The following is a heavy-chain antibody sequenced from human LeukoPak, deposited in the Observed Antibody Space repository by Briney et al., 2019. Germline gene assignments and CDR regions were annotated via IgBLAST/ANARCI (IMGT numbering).Heavy chain of an antibody. CDR2: IKSKTDGGTT. V-gene: IGHV3-15*01. D-gene: IGHD2-2*01. Sequence: PGGSLRLPCAASGFTFSNAWMSWVRQAPGKGLEWVGRIKSKTDGGTTDYAAPVKGRFTISRDDSKNTLYLQMNSLKTEDTAVYYCTTFDIVVVPAARLAPYYYYMDVWGKGTTVTVSS. J-gene: IGHJ6*03. CDR3: TTFDIVVVPAARLAPYYYYMDV. CDR1: GFTFSNAW.